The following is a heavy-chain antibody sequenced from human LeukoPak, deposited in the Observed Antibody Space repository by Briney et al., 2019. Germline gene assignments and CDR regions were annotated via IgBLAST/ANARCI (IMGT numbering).Heavy chain of an antibody. D-gene: IGHD3-3*01. J-gene: IGHJ4*02. V-gene: IGHV3-23*01. CDR1: GFAFSSYA. CDR2: ISRRDDYT. CDR3: ASGPPFLKYFEY. Sequence: GGSLRLSCAASGFAFSSYAMSWVRQPPGKGLEWVSVISRRDDYTYYADSVKGRFTISRDNSKNTLYLQMNTLRAEDTAVYYCASGPPFLKYFEYWGQGTLVTVSS.